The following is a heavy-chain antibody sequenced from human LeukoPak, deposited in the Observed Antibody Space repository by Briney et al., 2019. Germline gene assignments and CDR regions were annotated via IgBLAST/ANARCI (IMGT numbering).Heavy chain of an antibody. CDR3: ARQTRDGSGSRGYSFDF. Sequence: GESLKISCRGSGYRFTNYWIGWVRQMPGKGLEWMGIIYPGDSDTRYSPSFEGQVTISADKSISTAYLQWNSLKASDTAMYFCARQTRDGSGSRGYSFDFWGQGTLVTVSS. CDR1: GYRFTNYW. CDR2: IYPGDSDT. J-gene: IGHJ4*02. V-gene: IGHV5-51*01. D-gene: IGHD3-10*01.